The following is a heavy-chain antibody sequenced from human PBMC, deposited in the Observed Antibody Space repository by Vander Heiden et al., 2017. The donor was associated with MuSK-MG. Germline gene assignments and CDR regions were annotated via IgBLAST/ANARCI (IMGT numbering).Heavy chain of an antibody. D-gene: IGHD6-19*01. V-gene: IGHV3-21*01. CDR1: GFTFRSYS. CDR2: ISSSSSYI. Sequence: EVQLVESGGGLVKPGGSLRLSCAASGFTFRSYSMNWVRQAPGKGLEWVSSISSSSSYIYYADSVKGRFTISRDNAKNSLYLQMNSLRAEDTAVYYCARGGYSSGWYGEFDYWGQGTLVTVSS. J-gene: IGHJ4*02. CDR3: ARGGYSSGWYGEFDY.